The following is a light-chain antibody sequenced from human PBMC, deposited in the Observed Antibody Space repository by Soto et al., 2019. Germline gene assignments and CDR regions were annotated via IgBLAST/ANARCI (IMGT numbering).Light chain of an antibody. V-gene: IGLV2-14*01. CDR2: DVS. Sequence: QSALTQPASVSGSPGQSITISCTGTSSDVVGYNYVSWYQQHPGKAPKLVIYDVSNRPSGVSNRFSGAKSGNTASLTISGLQAEDEADYYCRSYTSSSALFGTGTKVTVL. CDR3: RSYTSSSAL. J-gene: IGLJ1*01. CDR1: SSDVVGYNY.